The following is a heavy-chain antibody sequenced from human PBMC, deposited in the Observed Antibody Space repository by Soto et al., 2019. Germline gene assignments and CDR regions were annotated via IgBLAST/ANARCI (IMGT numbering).Heavy chain of an antibody. V-gene: IGHV3-33*01. CDR2: IWYDGSNK. D-gene: IGHD6-13*01. J-gene: IGHJ5*02. CDR1: GFTFSSYG. Sequence: QVQLVESRGGVVQPGRSLRLSCAASGFTFSSYGMHWVRQAPGKGLEWVAVIWYDGSNKYYADSVKGRFTISRDNSKNTLYLQMNSLRAEDTAVYYCARDTTPYSSSWYNWFDPWGQGTLVTVSS. CDR3: ARDTTPYSSSWYNWFDP.